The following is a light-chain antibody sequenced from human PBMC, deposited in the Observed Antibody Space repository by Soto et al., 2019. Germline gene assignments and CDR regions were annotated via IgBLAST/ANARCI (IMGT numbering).Light chain of an antibody. V-gene: IGKV2-28*01. CDR3: MQTLESRT. CDR1: RNLLKANGYTY. Sequence: DIVMTQSPLSLTVTPGEPASISCRSSRNLLKANGYTYFHWFLQKPGQSPQLLIYLGYNRAPGVPDRFSGTGSGTDFTLKISRVEAEDVGVYYCMQTLESRTFGQGTKVDIX. J-gene: IGKJ1*01. CDR2: LGY.